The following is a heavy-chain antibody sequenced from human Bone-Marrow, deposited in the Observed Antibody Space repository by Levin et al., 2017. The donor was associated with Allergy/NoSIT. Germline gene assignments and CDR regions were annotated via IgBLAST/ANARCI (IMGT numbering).Heavy chain of an antibody. V-gene: IGHV3-7*01. J-gene: IGHJ6*02. CDR2: IKGDGNMI. Sequence: GESLKISCAASGFIFSSYWMGWVRQAPGKGLEWVANIKGDGNMIYSVDSLKGRFTISRDNAKNSLYLQMNSLRAEDTAMYYCARVQFLVVWIMDVWGQGTTVTVSS. D-gene: IGHD3-3*01. CDR1: GFIFSSYW. CDR3: ARVQFLVVWIMDV.